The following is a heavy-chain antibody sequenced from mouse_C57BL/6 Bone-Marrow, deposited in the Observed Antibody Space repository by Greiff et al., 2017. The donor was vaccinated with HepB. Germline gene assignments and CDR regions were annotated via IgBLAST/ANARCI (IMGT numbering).Heavy chain of an antibody. J-gene: IGHJ4*01. D-gene: IGHD1-1*02. CDR3: ARDVVYAMDY. CDR1: GFTFSSYA. V-gene: IGHV5-4*01. CDR2: ISDGGSYT. Sequence: EVKLMESGGGLVKPGGSLKLSCAASGFTFSSYAMSWVRQTPEKRLEWVATISDGGSYTYSPDNVKGRFTISRDNAKNNLYLQMSHLKSEDTAMYYCARDVVYAMDYWGQGTSVTVSS.